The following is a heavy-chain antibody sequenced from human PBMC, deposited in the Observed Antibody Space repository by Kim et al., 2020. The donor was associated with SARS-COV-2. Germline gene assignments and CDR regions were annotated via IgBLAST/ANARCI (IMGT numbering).Heavy chain of an antibody. CDR1: GFTFSSYA. Sequence: GGSLRLSCAASGFTFSSYAMSWVRQAPGKGLEWVSAISGSGGSTYYADSVKGRFTISRDNSKNTLYLQMNSLRAEDTAVYYCAKWEAYGSGSNGFDYWGQGTLVTVSS. CDR3: AKWEAYGSGSNGFDY. CDR2: ISGSGGST. V-gene: IGHV3-23*01. D-gene: IGHD3-10*01. J-gene: IGHJ4*02.